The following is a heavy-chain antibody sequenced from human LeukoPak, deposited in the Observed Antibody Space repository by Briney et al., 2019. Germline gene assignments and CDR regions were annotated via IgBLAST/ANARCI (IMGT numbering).Heavy chain of an antibody. V-gene: IGHV4-4*07. CDR3: ARVQTDSRFDY. J-gene: IGHJ4*02. CDR2: IYTSGST. Sequence: SETLSLTCTVSGVSISSYYWSWIRQPAGKGLEWIGRIYTSGSTNYNPSLKSRVTMSVDTSKNQFSLKLRSVTAADTAVYYCARVQTDSRFDYWGQGTLVTVSS. CDR1: GVSISSYY. D-gene: IGHD2-21*02.